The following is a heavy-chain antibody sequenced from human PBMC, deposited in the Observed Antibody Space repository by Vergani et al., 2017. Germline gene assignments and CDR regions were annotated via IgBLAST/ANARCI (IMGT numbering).Heavy chain of an antibody. CDR3: ARRSGIVYDIFSGTQYFFDC. D-gene: IGHD3-9*01. V-gene: IGHV4-38-2*01. J-gene: IGHJ4*02. CDR2: IYRTGRN. CDR1: GFSIDNGYY. Sequence: QVQLQESGPGLVKPSETLSLTCAVSGFSIDNGYYWDWIRQPPGKGLEWIGRIYRTGRNHCNPSLKSRFTISVDTSNIHFSLRLTSLTAADTAVYYCARRSGIVYDIFSGTQYFFDCWGQGTLVTGSS.